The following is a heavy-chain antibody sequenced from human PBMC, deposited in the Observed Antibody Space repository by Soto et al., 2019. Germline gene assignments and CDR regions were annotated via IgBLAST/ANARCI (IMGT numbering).Heavy chain of an antibody. CDR1: GYTFTSYY. CDR2: INPSGGST. Sequence: ASVKVSCKASGYTFTSYYMHWVRQAPGQGLEWMGIINPSGGSTSYAQKFQGRVTMTRDTSTSTVYMELSSLRSGDTAVYYCARPRRLVLYGMDVWGQGTTVTVS. J-gene: IGHJ6*02. D-gene: IGHD1-7*01. V-gene: IGHV1-46*01. CDR3: ARPRRLVLYGMDV.